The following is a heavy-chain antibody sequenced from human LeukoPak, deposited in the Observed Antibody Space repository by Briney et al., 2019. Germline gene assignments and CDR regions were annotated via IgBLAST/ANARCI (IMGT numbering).Heavy chain of an antibody. V-gene: IGHV3-30*02. CDR1: GFSFSTYG. J-gene: IGHJ4*02. CDR2: IRYDGSNK. CDR3: AKEIHPYYFGSGSLH. D-gene: IGHD3-10*01. Sequence: HTGGSLRLSCAASGFSFSTYGMHWVRQAPGKGLEWVTFIRYDGSNKFYADSVKGRFTISRDNSKNTLYLEMNSLRAEDTAVYYCAKEIHPYYFGSGSLHWGQGTLVTVSS.